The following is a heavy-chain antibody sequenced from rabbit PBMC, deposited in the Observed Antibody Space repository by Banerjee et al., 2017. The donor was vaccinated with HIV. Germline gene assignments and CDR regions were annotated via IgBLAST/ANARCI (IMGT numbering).Heavy chain of an antibody. V-gene: IGHV1S45*01. Sequence: QEQLEESGGDLVKPEGSLTLTCTASGSDISSNAMCWVRQAPGKGLELIACINTSSGNTVYANWAKGRFTISRTSSTTVALQMTSLTAADTATYFCARDLAGVIGWNFDLWGPGTLVTVS. CDR2: INTSSGNT. CDR1: GSDISSNA. CDR3: ARDLAGVIGWNFDL. D-gene: IGHD4-1*01. J-gene: IGHJ4*01.